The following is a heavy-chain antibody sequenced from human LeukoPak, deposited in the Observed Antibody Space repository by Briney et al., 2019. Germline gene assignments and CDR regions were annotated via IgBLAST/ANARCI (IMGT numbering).Heavy chain of an antibody. CDR1: GYTFTGYY. J-gene: IGHJ4*02. CDR2: INPNSGGT. Sequence: ASVKVSCKASGYTFTGYYMHWVRQAPGQGLEWMGWINPNSGGTNYAQKFQGRVTMTRDTSISTAYMELSRLRSDDTAVYYCARDSGYSYGRGFDYWGQGTLVTVSS. V-gene: IGHV1-2*02. CDR3: ARDSGYSYGRGFDY. D-gene: IGHD5-18*01.